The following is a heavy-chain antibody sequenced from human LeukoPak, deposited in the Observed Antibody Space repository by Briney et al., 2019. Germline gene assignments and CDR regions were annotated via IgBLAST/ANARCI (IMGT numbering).Heavy chain of an antibody. V-gene: IGHV4-59*01. J-gene: IGHJ4*02. CDR1: GGSISSYY. D-gene: IGHD6-13*01. CDR2: LSKSGNT. Sequence: SETLSLTCTVSGGSISSYYWSWIRLPPGKGLEWIGYLSKSGNTNYSPSLKSRVTIFGDTSKNQFFLKLSSVTAADTAVYYCARGGGSTWCFYFDYWGQGTLVTVSS. CDR3: ARGGGSTWCFYFDY.